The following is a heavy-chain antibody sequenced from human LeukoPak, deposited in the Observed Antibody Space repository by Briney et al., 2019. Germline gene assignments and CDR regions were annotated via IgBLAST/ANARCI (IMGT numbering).Heavy chain of an antibody. V-gene: IGHV3-48*03. J-gene: IGHJ6*04. Sequence: GESLRLSCAASGFTFSSYEMNWVRQAPGKGLEWVSYISSSGSAIYYADSVKGRFTISRDNAKNSLYLQMNSLRAEDTAVYYCAELGITMIGGVWGKGTTVTISS. CDR2: ISSSGSAI. CDR1: GFTFSSYE. CDR3: AELGITMIGGV. D-gene: IGHD3-10*02.